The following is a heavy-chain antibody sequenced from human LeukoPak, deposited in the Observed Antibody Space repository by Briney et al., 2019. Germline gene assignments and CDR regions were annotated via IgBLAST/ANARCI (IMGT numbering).Heavy chain of an antibody. J-gene: IGHJ4*02. CDR1: GFTFSSYA. CDR2: ISGSGGSI. CDR3: AKDRRAWDYVPDY. V-gene: IGHV3-23*01. Sequence: GGSLRLSCAASGFTFSSYAMSWVRQAPGKGPEWVSAISGSGGSIYYADSVKGRFTISRDNSKNTLYLQMNSLRAEDTAVYYCAKDRRAWDYVPDYWGQGTLVTVSS. D-gene: IGHD3-16*01.